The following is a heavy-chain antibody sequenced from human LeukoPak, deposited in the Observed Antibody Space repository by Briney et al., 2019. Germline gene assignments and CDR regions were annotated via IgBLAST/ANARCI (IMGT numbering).Heavy chain of an antibody. CDR1: GFTFSSYA. V-gene: IGHV3-30-3*01. CDR3: ARDGGSGWYVVYYFDY. CDR2: ISYNGSNK. D-gene: IGHD6-19*01. Sequence: GGSLRLSCAASGFTFSSYAMHWVRQAPGKGLEWVAVISYNGSNKYYADSVKDRFTISRDNSKNTLYLQMNSLRAEDTAVYYCARDGGSGWYVVYYFDYWGQGTLVTVSS. J-gene: IGHJ4*02.